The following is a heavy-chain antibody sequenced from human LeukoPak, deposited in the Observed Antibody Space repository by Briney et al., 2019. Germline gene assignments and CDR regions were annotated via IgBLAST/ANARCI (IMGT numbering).Heavy chain of an antibody. V-gene: IGHV4-61*01. CDR1: GGSVSSGSYY. D-gene: IGHD6-13*01. Sequence: SETLSLTCTVSGGSVSSGSYYWSWIRQPPGKGLEWIGYIYYSGSTNYNPSLKSRVTISVDTSKNQFSLKLSSVTAADTAVYYCARDQGPSSSWPLYYYYGMDVWGQGTTVTVSS. J-gene: IGHJ6*02. CDR2: IYYSGST. CDR3: ARDQGPSSSWPLYYYYGMDV.